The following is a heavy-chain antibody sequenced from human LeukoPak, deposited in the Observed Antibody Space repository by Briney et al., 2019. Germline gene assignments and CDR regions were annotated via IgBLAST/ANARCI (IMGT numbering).Heavy chain of an antibody. CDR3: ARSTVLRYFDWLLHPFDY. D-gene: IGHD3-9*01. CDR2: IYYSGST. V-gene: IGHV4-39*01. CDR1: GGSISSYY. Sequence: SETLSLTCTVSGGSISSYYWGWIRQPPGKGLEWIGSIYYSGSTYYNPSLKSRVTISVDTSKNQFSLKLSSVTAADTAVYYCARSTVLRYFDWLLHPFDYWGQGTLVTVSS. J-gene: IGHJ4*02.